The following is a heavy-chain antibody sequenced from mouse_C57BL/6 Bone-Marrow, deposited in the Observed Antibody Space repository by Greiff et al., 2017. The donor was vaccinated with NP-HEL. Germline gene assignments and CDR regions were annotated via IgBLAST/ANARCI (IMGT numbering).Heavy chain of an antibody. J-gene: IGHJ2*01. CDR3: ARSYSSYFDY. CDR1: GFSLSTSGMG. D-gene: IGHD2-5*01. CDR2: IYWDDDK. Sequence: QVTLKESGPGILQPSQTLSLTCSFSGFSLSTSGMGVSWIRQPSGKGLEWLAHIYWDDDKRYNPSLKSRLTISKDTSRNQVFLKITSVDTADTATYYCARSYSSYFDYWGQGTTLTVSS. V-gene: IGHV8-12*01.